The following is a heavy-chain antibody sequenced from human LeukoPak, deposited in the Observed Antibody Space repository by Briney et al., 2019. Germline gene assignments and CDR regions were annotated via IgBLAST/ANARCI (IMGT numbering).Heavy chain of an antibody. CDR1: GYSISSGYY. CDR2: MYHSGST. J-gene: IGHJ6*03. V-gene: IGHV4-38-2*02. D-gene: IGHD2/OR15-2a*01. Sequence: SETLSLTCTVSGYSISSGYYWGWIRQPPGKGLEWIGSMYHSGSTYYNPSLKSRVTISVDTSKNQFSLKLSSVTAADTAVYYCARSIYYYYMDVWGKGTTVTISS. CDR3: ARSIYYYYMDV.